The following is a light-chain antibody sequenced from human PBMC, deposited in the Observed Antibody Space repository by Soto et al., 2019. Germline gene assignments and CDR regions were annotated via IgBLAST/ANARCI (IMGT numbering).Light chain of an antibody. CDR2: DNT. CDR3: QSYDSGLIGLV. J-gene: IGLJ2*01. V-gene: IGLV1-40*01. CDR1: SSSIGAGYD. Sequence: QSVLTQPPSVSGAPGQRVTISCTGSSSSIGAGYDVHWYQQLPGTAPKLLIYDNTNRPSGVPDRFSGSKSGTSASLAITGLQAEDEADYYCQSYDSGLIGLVFGTGTKLTVL.